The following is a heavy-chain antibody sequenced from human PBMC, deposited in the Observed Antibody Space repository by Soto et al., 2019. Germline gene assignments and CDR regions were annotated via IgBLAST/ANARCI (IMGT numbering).Heavy chain of an antibody. D-gene: IGHD2-8*02. CDR1: GFTVSTYG. Sequence: QVQLVESGGGVVQPGRSLRLSCAVSGFTVSTYGMHWVRQAPGKGLEWVAVISREGGTKYYADSVKGRFTISRDNSRNTLFLEMNSLRGGDMSVYYCTGEVASGYWGQGTLVTVSS. V-gene: IGHV3-30*03. CDR2: ISREGGTK. J-gene: IGHJ4*02. CDR3: TGEVASGY.